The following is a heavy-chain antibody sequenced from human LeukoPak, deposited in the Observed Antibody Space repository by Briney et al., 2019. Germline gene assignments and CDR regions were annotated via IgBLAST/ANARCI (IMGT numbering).Heavy chain of an antibody. CDR3: AKDGAEREWLGYYMDV. V-gene: IGHV3-23*01. CDR2: ISGSGGST. Sequence: GGSLTLSCAVSGFSSSTAWMTWVRQAPGKGLEWVSAISGSGGSTYHAESVKGRFTISRDNSKTTVFLQMNSLRAEDTAIYYCAKDGAEREWLGYYMDVWGKGTTVTVSS. D-gene: IGHD3-3*01. J-gene: IGHJ6*03. CDR1: GFSSSTAW.